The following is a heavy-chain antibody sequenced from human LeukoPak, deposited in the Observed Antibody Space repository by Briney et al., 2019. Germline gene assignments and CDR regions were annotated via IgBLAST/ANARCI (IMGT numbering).Heavy chain of an antibody. J-gene: IGHJ4*02. D-gene: IGHD6-19*01. V-gene: IGHV4-39*01. CDR1: GVSISSTTYY. CDR3: ARGFQWRDS. Sequence: SVTLSLTCTVSGVSISSTTYYWGWIRQPPGKGLEWIGNIYYSGSTYYNPSLKSRVTISVDTSKNQFSLKLSSVTAADTAVYYCARGFQWRDSWGQGTLVTVSS. CDR2: IYYSGST.